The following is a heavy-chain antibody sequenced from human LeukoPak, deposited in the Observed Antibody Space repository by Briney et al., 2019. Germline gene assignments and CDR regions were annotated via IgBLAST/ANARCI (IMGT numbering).Heavy chain of an antibody. D-gene: IGHD2-2*01. Sequence: GGSLRLSCAASGFTFSSYAMHWVRQAPGKGLEWVAVISYDGSNKYYADSVKGRFTISRDNSKNKMYLQMNSLRAEDTAVYYCAKDGASYCSSTSCLFDDWGQGTLVTVSS. CDR3: AKDGASYCSSTSCLFDD. CDR1: GFTFSSYA. J-gene: IGHJ4*02. CDR2: ISYDGSNK. V-gene: IGHV3-30-3*01.